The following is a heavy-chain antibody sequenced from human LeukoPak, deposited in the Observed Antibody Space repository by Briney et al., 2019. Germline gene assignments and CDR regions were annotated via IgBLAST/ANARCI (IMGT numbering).Heavy chain of an antibody. D-gene: IGHD4-23*01. CDR2: ISSGSSYI. CDR3: AREGGFGRYGGSPGLGTRYYYYYYMDV. J-gene: IGHJ6*03. CDR1: GFTFSSYT. Sequence: GGSLRLSCAASGFTFSSYTMNWVRQAPGKGLEWVSIISSGSSYIHYADSVKGRFTISRDNTKNSLYLQMNSLRAEDTAVYYCAREGGFGRYGGSPGLGTRYYYYYYMDVWGKGTTVTVSS. V-gene: IGHV3-21*01.